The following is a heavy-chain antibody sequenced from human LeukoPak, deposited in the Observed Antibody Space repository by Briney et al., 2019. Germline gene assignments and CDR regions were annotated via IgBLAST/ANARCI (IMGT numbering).Heavy chain of an antibody. CDR2: VSGSGLYT. CDR1: GFTFSTYA. CDR3: AKLMSQPALLFFDQ. J-gene: IGHJ4*02. D-gene: IGHD3-10*01. Sequence: GGSLRLSCAASGFTFSTYAMSWVRQAPGKGLEGVATVSGSGLYTYYADSVRGRFTISRDNSKDTFYLQMNSLRAEDTAVYYCAKLMSQPALLFFDQWGQGTLVTVSS. V-gene: IGHV3-23*01.